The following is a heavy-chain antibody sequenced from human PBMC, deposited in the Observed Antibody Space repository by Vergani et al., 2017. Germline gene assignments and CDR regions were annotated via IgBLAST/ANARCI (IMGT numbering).Heavy chain of an antibody. J-gene: IGHJ4*02. CDR2: ISARYPST. Sequence: EVQLLQSGGGVIQPGGSVRLSCAASGFTFSACPMPWVRQAPGKGLEWVSAISARYPSTYYADSVKGRFTISRDNSKNMLYLQMNSLRAEDTAVYYCARMGGYDEGDAFRIGYFDSWGPGILVTVSS. CDR1: GFTFSACP. CDR3: ARMGGYDEGDAFRIGYFDS. D-gene: IGHD3-22*01. V-gene: IGHV3-23*01.